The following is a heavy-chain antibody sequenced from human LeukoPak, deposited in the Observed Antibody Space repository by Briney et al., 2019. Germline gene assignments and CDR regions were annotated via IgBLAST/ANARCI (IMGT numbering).Heavy chain of an antibody. CDR2: IYDSGST. D-gene: IGHD3-10*01. J-gene: IGHJ5*02. CDR3: ARHYGP. CDR1: GGSISSYY. V-gene: IGHV4-39*01. Sequence: TSETLSLTCTVSGGSISSYYWSWIRQPPGKGLEWIGSIYDSGSTYYNPSLKSRVTISVDTSKNQFSLKLNSVTAADTAVYYCARHYGPWGQGTLVTVSS.